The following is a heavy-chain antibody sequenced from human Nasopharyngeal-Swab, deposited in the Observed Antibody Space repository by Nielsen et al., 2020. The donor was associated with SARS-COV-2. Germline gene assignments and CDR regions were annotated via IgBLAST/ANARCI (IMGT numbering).Heavy chain of an antibody. CDR3: ARGADYYDFWSGYPSGMDV. J-gene: IGHJ6*02. CDR1: GGSISSHY. CDR2: IYTSGST. V-gene: IGHV4-4*07. Sequence: SETLSLTCTVSGGSISSHYWSWIRQPAGKGLEWIGRIYTSGSTNYNPSLKSRVTMSVDTSKNQFSLKLSSVTAADTAVYYCARGADYYDFWSGYPSGMDVWGQGTTVTVSS. D-gene: IGHD3-3*01.